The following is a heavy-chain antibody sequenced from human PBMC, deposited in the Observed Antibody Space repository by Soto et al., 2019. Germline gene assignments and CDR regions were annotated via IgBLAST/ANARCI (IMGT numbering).Heavy chain of an antibody. CDR3: ARQPNYDYGDYGPMDY. J-gene: IGHJ4*02. CDR1: GGSMRSTSYY. D-gene: IGHD4-17*01. CDR2: IYFGGRT. Sequence: SETLSLTCTVSGGSMRSTSYYWGWIRQPPGKGLEWLGSIYFGGRTYYNPSLKSRVTISVDTSKKQLSLKLSSLTAADTAVYYCARQPNYDYGDYGPMDYWGQGTLVPVSS. V-gene: IGHV4-39*01.